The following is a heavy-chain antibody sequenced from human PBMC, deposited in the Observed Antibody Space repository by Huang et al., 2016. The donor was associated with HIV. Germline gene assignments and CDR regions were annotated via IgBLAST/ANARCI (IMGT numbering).Heavy chain of an antibody. D-gene: IGHD3-22*01. J-gene: IGHJ3*02. CDR3: ARHFSYYDSSGYTPWDAFDI. CDR2: IYYSGRP. CDR1: GGSITSSSYY. V-gene: IGHV4-39*01. Sequence: QLQLQGSGPGLVKPSETLSLTCTVSGGSITSSSYYWGWIRQPPGKGLEWVGSIYYSGRPDYNPSPKGRVTISVDTSKKQFSLKLGSVTAADTAVYYCARHFSYYDSSGYTPWDAFDIWGQGTMVTVSS.